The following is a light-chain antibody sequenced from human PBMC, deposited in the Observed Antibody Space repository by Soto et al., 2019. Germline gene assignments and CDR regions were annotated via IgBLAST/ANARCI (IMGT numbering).Light chain of an antibody. CDR1: QSISSY. J-gene: IGKJ2*01. CDR2: DAS. CDR3: QQSYSTPYI. V-gene: IGKV1-39*01. Sequence: DIQMTQSPSSLSASVGDRVTITCRASQSISSYLNWYQQKPGKAPKLLIYDASNLHSGIPSRFSGSGSGTDFTLTISSLEPEDFATYYCQQSYSTPYIFGQGTKLEIK.